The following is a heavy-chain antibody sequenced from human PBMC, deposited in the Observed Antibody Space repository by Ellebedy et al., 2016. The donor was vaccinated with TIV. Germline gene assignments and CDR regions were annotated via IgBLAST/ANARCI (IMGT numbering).Heavy chain of an antibody. J-gene: IGHJ6*02. CDR1: GYSFSNYW. CDR2: IYPADSDT. CDR3: TRRGYCTGGMFCRQPRGMDV. V-gene: IGHV5-51*01. Sequence: GESLKISCTGSGYSFSNYWIGWVRQMPGKGLEWMGIIYPADSDTRYSPSFRSHVTMSIDNSINTAYLQWSRLRASDAALYYCTRRGYCTGGMFCRQPRGMDVWGQGTTVTVSS. D-gene: IGHD2-8*02.